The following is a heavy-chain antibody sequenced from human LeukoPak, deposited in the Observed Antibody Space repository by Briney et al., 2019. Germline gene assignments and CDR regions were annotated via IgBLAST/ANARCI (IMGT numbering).Heavy chain of an antibody. CDR2: MNPNSGDT. CDR1: GYTLTSHD. CDR3: ARAGGDYGDYYHYYYYMDV. J-gene: IGHJ6*03. Sequence: ASVKVSCKASGYTLTSHDINWVRQATGQGLEWVGWMNPNSGDTGYAQKFQGRVTMTRDTSVSTAYMELSSLTSEDTAVYYCARAGGDYGDYYHYYYYMDVWGSGTTVTASS. D-gene: IGHD4-17*01. V-gene: IGHV1-8*01.